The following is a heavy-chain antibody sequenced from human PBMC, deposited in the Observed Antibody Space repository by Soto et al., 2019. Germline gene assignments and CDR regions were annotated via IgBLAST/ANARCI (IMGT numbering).Heavy chain of an antibody. J-gene: IGHJ6*02. D-gene: IGHD6-19*01. V-gene: IGHV1-18*01. Sequence: ASVKVSCKASGYTFTSYGISWVRQAPGQGLEWMGWISAYNGNTNYAQKLQGRVTMTTDTSTSTAYMELRSLRPDDTAVYYCARDRAVAGPELYYYYGMDVWGQGTTVTVSS. CDR1: GYTFTSYG. CDR3: ARDRAVAGPELYYYYGMDV. CDR2: ISAYNGNT.